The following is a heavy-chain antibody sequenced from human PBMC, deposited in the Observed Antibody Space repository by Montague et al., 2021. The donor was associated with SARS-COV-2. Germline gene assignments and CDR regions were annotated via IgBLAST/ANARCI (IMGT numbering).Heavy chain of an antibody. D-gene: IGHD4-17*01. Sequence: SETLSLTCAVYGGSVSGYYWSWIRQLPRKGLERIGEINHSGSTNYNPSLKSRVTISVDTSKNQFSLKLSSVTAADTAVYYCARGRTVTTFYYYYYYGMDVWGQGTTVTVS. CDR2: INHSGST. V-gene: IGHV4-34*01. J-gene: IGHJ6*02. CDR1: GGSVSGYY. CDR3: ARGRTVTTFYYYYYYGMDV.